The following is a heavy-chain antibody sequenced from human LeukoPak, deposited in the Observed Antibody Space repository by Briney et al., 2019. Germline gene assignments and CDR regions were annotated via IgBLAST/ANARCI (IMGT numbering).Heavy chain of an antibody. CDR1: GYTFSSYG. CDR3: AKVDRRSDLPYYFDY. CDR2: ISASGGST. J-gene: IGHJ4*02. Sequence: GGSLRLSCAASGYTFSSYGMSWVRQAPGQGVEWVSGISASGGSTYYADSVKGRFTISRDNSKNTLYLQMNSLRADDTAVYYCAKVDRRSDLPYYFDYWGQGILVAVSS. V-gene: IGHV3-23*01.